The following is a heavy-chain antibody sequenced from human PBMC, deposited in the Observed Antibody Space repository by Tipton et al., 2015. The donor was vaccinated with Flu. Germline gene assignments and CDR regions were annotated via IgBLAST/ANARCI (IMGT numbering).Heavy chain of an antibody. V-gene: IGHV4-39*01. CDR2: IYPSGTT. D-gene: IGHD3-10*02. J-gene: IGHJ4*02. CDR3: ARLSYYDVDLKNFYFDY. Sequence: TLSLTCTVSSGSIRSTNYFCAWIRQPPGKRLELIGSIYPSGTTYYNPSLKSRVTISADTSTNQFSLKVRSVTAADTAVYYCARLSYYDVDLKNFYFDYWGQGALVTVSS. CDR1: SGSIRSTNYF.